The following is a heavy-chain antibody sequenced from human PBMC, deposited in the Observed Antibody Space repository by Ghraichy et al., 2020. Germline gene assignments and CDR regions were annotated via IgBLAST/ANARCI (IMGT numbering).Heavy chain of an antibody. CDR1: GGSISSSY. V-gene: IGHV4-59*01. Sequence: SETLSLTCTVSGGSISSSYWSWIRQPPGKGLEWIGYIYYSGSTKYNPSLKSRVTISIDTSKNQFSLKLSSVTAADTAVYYCASRTVTTFSDAFDIWGQGTMVTVSS. J-gene: IGHJ3*02. CDR2: IYYSGST. CDR3: ASRTVTTFSDAFDI. D-gene: IGHD4-17*01.